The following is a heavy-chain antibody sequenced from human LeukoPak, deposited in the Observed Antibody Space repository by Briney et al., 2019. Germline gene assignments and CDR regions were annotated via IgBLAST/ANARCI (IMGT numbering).Heavy chain of an antibody. CDR1: GFTVSSNY. CDR2: IYSGGST. Sequence: GGSLRLSCAASGFTVSSNYMSWVRQAPGKGLEWVSVIYSGGSTYYADSVKGRFTISRDNSKNTLYLQMNSLRAEDTAVYYCARDSRGSVVPAASWFDPWGQGTLVTVSS. V-gene: IGHV3-53*01. D-gene: IGHD2-2*01. J-gene: IGHJ5*02. CDR3: ARDSRGSVVPAASWFDP.